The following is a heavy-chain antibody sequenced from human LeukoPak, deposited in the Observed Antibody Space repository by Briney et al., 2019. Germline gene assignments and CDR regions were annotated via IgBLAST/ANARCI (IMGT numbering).Heavy chain of an antibody. Sequence: GESLKISCKGSGYSFTNYWIGWVRQMPGKGLEWMGIIYPGDSDTTYSPSFQGQVTISADKSISTAYLQWSSLKASDTAMYYCARQETYHGSGSYSVYFDYWGQGILVTVSS. V-gene: IGHV5-51*01. CDR3: ARQETYHGSGSYSVYFDY. CDR1: GYSFTNYW. J-gene: IGHJ4*02. CDR2: IYPGDSDT. D-gene: IGHD3-10*01.